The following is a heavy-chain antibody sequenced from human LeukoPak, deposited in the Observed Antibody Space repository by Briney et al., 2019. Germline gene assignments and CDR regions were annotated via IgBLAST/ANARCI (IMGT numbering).Heavy chain of an antibody. V-gene: IGHV3-64*01. CDR1: GFTFSSYA. Sequence: GGSLRLSCAASGFTFSSYAMHWVRQAPGKGLEYVSAISSNGGSTYYANSVKGRFTISRDNSKNTLFLQMNSLRAEDTAVYYCAKDSSNIMGARLDYWGQGTLVTVSS. D-gene: IGHD1-26*01. CDR2: ISSNGGST. J-gene: IGHJ4*02. CDR3: AKDSSNIMGARLDY.